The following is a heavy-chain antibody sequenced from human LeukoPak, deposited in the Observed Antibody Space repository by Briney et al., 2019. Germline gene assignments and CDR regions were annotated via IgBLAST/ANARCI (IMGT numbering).Heavy chain of an antibody. D-gene: IGHD4-23*01. CDR1: GYSLTSYW. Sequence: GESLQISCKGSGYSLTSYWIGWVRQMPGKGLEWMGIIYPGDSDTRYSPSFQGQVTISADKSISTAYLQWSSLKASDTAMYYCARRYGGNSPYYYYYMDVWGKGTTVTVSS. J-gene: IGHJ6*03. CDR2: IYPGDSDT. V-gene: IGHV5-51*01. CDR3: ARRYGGNSPYYYYYMDV.